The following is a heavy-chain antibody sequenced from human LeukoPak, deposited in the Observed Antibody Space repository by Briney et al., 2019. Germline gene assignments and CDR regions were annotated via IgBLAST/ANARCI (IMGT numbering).Heavy chain of an antibody. Sequence: GASVKVSCKASGYTFTSYDINWVRQATGQGLEWMGWVNPNSGHTGYAQKFQGRVTMTRNTSIGTAYMELSSLRSEDTAVYYCARGAPGSYCSGGSCPYFDYWGQGTLVSVSS. D-gene: IGHD2-15*01. J-gene: IGHJ4*02. V-gene: IGHV1-8*01. CDR2: VNPNSGHT. CDR3: ARGAPGSYCSGGSCPYFDY. CDR1: GYTFTSYD.